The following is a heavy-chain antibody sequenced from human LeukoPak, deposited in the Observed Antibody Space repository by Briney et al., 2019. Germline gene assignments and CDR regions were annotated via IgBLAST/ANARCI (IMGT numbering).Heavy chain of an antibody. Sequence: GGSLTLSXAASGFTFCSYWMSCVGQATGQGLEGVANIKQGGSEKDYVDSVKGRFTISRDNAKNSLYLQMNSLRDEDTAVYYCARHSNSWSYDAFDIWGQGTMVTVSS. CDR2: IKQGGSEK. J-gene: IGHJ3*02. CDR3: ARHSNSWSYDAFDI. V-gene: IGHV3-7*01. D-gene: IGHD6-13*01. CDR1: GFTFCSYW.